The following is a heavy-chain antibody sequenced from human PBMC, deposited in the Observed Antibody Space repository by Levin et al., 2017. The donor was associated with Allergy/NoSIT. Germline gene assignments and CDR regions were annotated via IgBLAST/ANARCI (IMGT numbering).Heavy chain of an antibody. D-gene: IGHD5-12*01. CDR3: ARGRGYDRFDY. V-gene: IGHV3-33*01. Sequence: RTGGSLRLSCAASGFTFSSYGMHWVRQAPGKGLEWVAVIWYDGSNKYYADSVKGRFTISRDNSKNTLYLQMNSLRAEDTAVYYCARGRGYDRFDYWGQGTLVTVSS. CDR1: GFTFSSYG. J-gene: IGHJ4*02. CDR2: IWYDGSNK.